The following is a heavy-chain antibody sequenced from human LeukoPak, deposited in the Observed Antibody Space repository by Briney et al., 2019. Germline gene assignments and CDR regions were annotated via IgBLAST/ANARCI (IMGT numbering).Heavy chain of an antibody. J-gene: IGHJ5*02. CDR1: GFTFRNYW. CDR2: IKGDGSEK. Sequence: PGGSLRLSCAASGFTFRNYWMIWVRQAPGKGLEWLGNIKGDGSEKRYADSVRGRFTISRDNVQTSLYLQMNSLRAEDTAVYYCARASDPWLQLTWGQGTLVTVSS. D-gene: IGHD5-24*01. V-gene: IGHV3-7*05. CDR3: ARASDPWLQLT.